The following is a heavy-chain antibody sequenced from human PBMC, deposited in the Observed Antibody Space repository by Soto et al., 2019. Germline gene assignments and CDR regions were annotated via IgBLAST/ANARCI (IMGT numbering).Heavy chain of an antibody. D-gene: IGHD2-8*02. CDR1: GGSISSYY. CDR3: ATRRTGSYSDY. J-gene: IGHJ4*02. CDR2: IYYSGST. V-gene: IGHV4-59*08. Sequence: PSETLSLTCTVSGGSISSYYWSWIRQPPGKGLEWIGYIYYSGSTNYNPSLKSRVTITIDTSKNQYSLKLNSVTAADTAVYYCATRRTGSYSDYWGQGALVTVSS.